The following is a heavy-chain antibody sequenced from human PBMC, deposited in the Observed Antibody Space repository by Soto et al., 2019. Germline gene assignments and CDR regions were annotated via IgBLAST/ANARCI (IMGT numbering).Heavy chain of an antibody. Sequence: SETLSLTCCVSCVSISSNNWCSCFRQSPGKGLEWIGEIYHSGSTNYNPSLKSRVTISVDKSRDQFSLKLTSVTAADTAVYFCARDLRGSSSWTYWGQGTLVTVSS. V-gene: IGHV4-4*02. CDR3: ARDLRGSSSWTY. J-gene: IGHJ4*02. D-gene: IGHD6-13*01. CDR1: CVSISSNNW. CDR2: IYHSGST.